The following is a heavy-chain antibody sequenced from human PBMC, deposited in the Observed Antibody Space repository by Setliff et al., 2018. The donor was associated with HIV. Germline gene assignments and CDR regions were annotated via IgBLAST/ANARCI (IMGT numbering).Heavy chain of an antibody. CDR2: ISVYNGQT. CDR3: ARGHHFYWYFDL. V-gene: IGHV1-18*01. CDR1: GYSFTTYG. J-gene: IGHJ2*01. Sequence: ASVKVSCKASGYSFTTYGISWVRQAPGQGLEWVGWISVYNGQTLYAQKVQDRITVTMDIPKDTAYMELRGLTPDDTAVYYCARGHHFYWYFDLWGPGTLVIVSS.